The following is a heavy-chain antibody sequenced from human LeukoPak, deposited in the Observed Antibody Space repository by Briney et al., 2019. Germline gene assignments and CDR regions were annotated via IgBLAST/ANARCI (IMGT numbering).Heavy chain of an antibody. Sequence: GASVTVSCKASGYTFTSYAMHWVRQAPGQRLEWMGWINAGNGNTKYSQKFRGRVTITRDTSASTAYMELSSLRSEDTAVYYCARDSSRQGNFDYWGQGTLVTVSS. CDR2: INAGNGNT. J-gene: IGHJ4*02. CDR1: GYTFTSYA. V-gene: IGHV1-3*01. CDR3: ARDSSRQGNFDY.